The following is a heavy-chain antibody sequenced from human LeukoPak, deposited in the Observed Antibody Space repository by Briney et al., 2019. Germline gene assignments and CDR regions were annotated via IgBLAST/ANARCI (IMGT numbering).Heavy chain of an antibody. J-gene: IGHJ1*01. CDR1: GFTFSSYS. Sequence: GGSLRLSCAASGFTFSSYSMNWVRQAPGKGLEWVSSISSSSSYIYYADSVKGRFTISRDNAKNSLYLQMNSLRAEDTAVYYCARPSSSSAEYFQHWGQGTLVTVSS. D-gene: IGHD6-13*01. V-gene: IGHV3-21*01. CDR2: ISSSSSYI. CDR3: ARPSSSSAEYFQH.